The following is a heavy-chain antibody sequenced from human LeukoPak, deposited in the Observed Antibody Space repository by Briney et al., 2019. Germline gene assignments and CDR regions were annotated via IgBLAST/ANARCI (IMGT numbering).Heavy chain of an antibody. J-gene: IGHJ6*03. CDR2: MNPNSGNT. V-gene: IGHV1-8*01. CDR1: GYTFTSYD. Sequence: GASVKVSCKASGYTFTSYDINWVRQATGQGLEWMGWMNPNSGNTGYAQKFQGRVTMTRNTSISTAYMELSSLRSEDTAVYYCARGGVTIFGVANVEYYYYMDVWGKGTTVTVSS. D-gene: IGHD3-3*01. CDR3: ARGGVTIFGVANVEYYYYMDV.